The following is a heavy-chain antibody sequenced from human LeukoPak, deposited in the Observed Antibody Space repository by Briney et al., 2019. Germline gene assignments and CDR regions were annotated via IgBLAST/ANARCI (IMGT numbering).Heavy chain of an antibody. V-gene: IGHV1-2*02. CDR1: GYTFTGYY. Sequence: ASVKVSCKASGYTFTGYYMHWVRQAPGQGLEWMGWINPNNGGAKYAQKFQGRVTMTRDTSISTAYMELSSLTSDDTAVYYCTRVGGLNDFWSGYSSYWGQGTLVTVSS. J-gene: IGHJ4*02. CDR3: TRVGGLNDFWSGYSSY. D-gene: IGHD3-3*01. CDR2: INPNNGGA.